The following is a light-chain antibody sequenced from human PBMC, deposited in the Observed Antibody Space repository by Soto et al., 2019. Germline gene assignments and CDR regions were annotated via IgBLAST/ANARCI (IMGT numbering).Light chain of an antibody. CDR1: SSDVGAYNY. V-gene: IGLV2-8*01. J-gene: IGLJ3*02. Sequence: QSVLTQPPSASGSPGQSVTISCTGTSSDVGAYNYVSWYQQYPGKAPQLMIYEVSKRPSGVPDRFAGAKSGKTAALTVSGLQPEDEADYYCTSYAGSNIWVFGGGTKLTV. CDR3: TSYAGSNIWV. CDR2: EVS.